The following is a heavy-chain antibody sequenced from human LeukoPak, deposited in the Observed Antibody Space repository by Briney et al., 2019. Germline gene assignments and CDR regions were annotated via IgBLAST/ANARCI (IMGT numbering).Heavy chain of an antibody. Sequence: ASVKVSCKASGYTFTSYAMNWVRQAPGQGLEWMGWINTNTGNPTYAQGFTGRFVFSLDTSVSTAYLQISSLKAEDTAVYYCARDGKTYYDFWSGYYFDYWGQGTLVTVSS. CDR1: GYTFTSYA. V-gene: IGHV7-4-1*02. D-gene: IGHD3-3*01. J-gene: IGHJ4*02. CDR2: INTNTGNP. CDR3: ARDGKTYYDFWSGYYFDY.